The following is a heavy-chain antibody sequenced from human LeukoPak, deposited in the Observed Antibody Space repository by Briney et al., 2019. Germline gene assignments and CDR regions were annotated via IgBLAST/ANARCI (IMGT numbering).Heavy chain of an antibody. Sequence: ASVKVSCKASGGAFSNYAISWVRQAPGQGLEWMGGIIPMFGTADYAQKFQGGVTMTRDTTTSTVYMELSSLRSEDTAVYYCARLGYSYGYYFDYWGQGTLVTVSS. D-gene: IGHD5-18*01. CDR1: GGAFSNYA. V-gene: IGHV1-69*05. J-gene: IGHJ4*02. CDR2: IIPMFGTA. CDR3: ARLGYSYGYYFDY.